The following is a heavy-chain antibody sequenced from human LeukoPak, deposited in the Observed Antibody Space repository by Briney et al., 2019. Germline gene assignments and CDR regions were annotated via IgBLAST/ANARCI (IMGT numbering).Heavy chain of an antibody. J-gene: IGHJ6*03. CDR2: IIPIFGTA. CDR1: GGTFSSYA. V-gene: IGHV1-69*05. Sequence: SVKVSCKASGGTFSSYAISWVRQAPGQGLEWMGGIIPIFGTANYAQKFQGRVTITTDESTSTAYMELSSLRSEDTAVYYCARQYGDYRFSYYYYMDVWGKRTTVTVSS. CDR3: ARQYGDYRFSYYYYMDV. D-gene: IGHD4-17*01.